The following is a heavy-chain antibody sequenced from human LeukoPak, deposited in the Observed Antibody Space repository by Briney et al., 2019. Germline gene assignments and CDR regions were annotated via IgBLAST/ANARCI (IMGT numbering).Heavy chain of an antibody. V-gene: IGHV4-61*02. CDR1: GGSISSGSYY. CDR2: IYTSGST. CDR3: ASTRQLSLDY. Sequence: SETLSLTCTVSGGSISSGSYYWSWIRQPAGKGLEWIGRIYTSGSTNYNPSLKSRVTISVDTSKNQFSLKLSSVTAADTAVYYCASTRQLSLDYWGQGTLVTVSS. J-gene: IGHJ4*02. D-gene: IGHD6-6*01.